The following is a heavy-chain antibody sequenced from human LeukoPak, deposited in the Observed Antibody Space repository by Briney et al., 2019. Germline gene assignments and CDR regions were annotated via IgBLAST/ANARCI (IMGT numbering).Heavy chain of an antibody. V-gene: IGHV3-20*04. J-gene: IGHJ6*03. CDR2: INWNGGST. CDR1: GFTFYDYG. Sequence: GGSLRLSCAASGFTFYDYGMSWVRHAPGKGLEWVSGINWNGGSTSYVDSVKGRFTISRDNAKNSLYLQMNSLRAEDTALYYCARVSGYYNYYYYYYMDVWGKGTTVTVSS. CDR3: ARVSGYYNYYYYYYMDV. D-gene: IGHD3-3*01.